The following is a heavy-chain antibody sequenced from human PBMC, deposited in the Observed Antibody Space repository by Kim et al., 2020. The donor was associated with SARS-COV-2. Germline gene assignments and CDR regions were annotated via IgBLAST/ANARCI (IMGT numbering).Heavy chain of an antibody. J-gene: IGHJ4*02. D-gene: IGHD3-22*01. V-gene: IGHV3-11*05. CDR3: AREDADYYDSSGYTDY. Sequence: SVKGRFTISRDNAKNSLYLQMNSLRAEDTAVYYCAREDADYYDSSGYTDYWGQGTLVTVSS.